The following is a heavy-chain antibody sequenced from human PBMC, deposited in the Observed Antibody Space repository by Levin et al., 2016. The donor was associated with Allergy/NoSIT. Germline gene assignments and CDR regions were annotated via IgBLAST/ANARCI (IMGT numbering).Heavy chain of an antibody. D-gene: IGHD3-10*01. J-gene: IGHJ6*02. CDR3: ARNSRFDYGSGSYVTAYYYYYGMDV. V-gene: IGHV3-33*01. CDR1: GFTFSSYG. Sequence: GGSLRLSCAASGFTFSSYGMHWVHQAPGKGLEWVAVIWYDGSNKYYADSVKGRFTISRDNSKNTLYLQMNSLRAEDTAVYYCARNSRFDYGSGSYVTAYYYYYGMDVWGQGTTVTVSS. CDR2: IWYDGSNK.